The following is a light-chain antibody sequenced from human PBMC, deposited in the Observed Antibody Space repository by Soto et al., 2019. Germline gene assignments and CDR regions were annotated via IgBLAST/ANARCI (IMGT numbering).Light chain of an antibody. Sequence: SYELTQPPSVSVSPGQTASITCSGDKLGHKYACWYQQKPGQSPVLVIYQDNKRPSGIPERFSGSNSGNTATLTISGTQAMDEDDYYCQAWDSSTAVFGGGTQLTVL. CDR2: QDN. CDR1: KLGHKY. V-gene: IGLV3-1*01. CDR3: QAWDSSTAV. J-gene: IGLJ7*01.